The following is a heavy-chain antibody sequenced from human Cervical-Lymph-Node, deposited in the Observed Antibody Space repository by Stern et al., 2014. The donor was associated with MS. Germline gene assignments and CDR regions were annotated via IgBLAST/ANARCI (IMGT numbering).Heavy chain of an antibody. Sequence: VQLVQSGAEVKKPGESLKLSCRTSGYTFSNFWIGWVRQMPGKGLEWMGVIYPADSDPTYSPSFQGQVTISADESISTAYLQWRSLKASDTAMYYCVRRRDSAGYDTFDLWGQGTMLIVSS. CDR3: VRRRDSAGYDTFDL. CDR1: GYTFSNFW. D-gene: IGHD3-22*01. J-gene: IGHJ3*01. CDR2: IYPADSDP. V-gene: IGHV5-51*01.